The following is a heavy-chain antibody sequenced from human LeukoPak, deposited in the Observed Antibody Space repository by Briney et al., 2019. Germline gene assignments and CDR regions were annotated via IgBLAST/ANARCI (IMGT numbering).Heavy chain of an antibody. CDR3: TTTCSSLHYNGMDV. CDR1: GFTFNYAW. Sequence: PGGSLRLSCAASGFTFNYAWMSWVRQAPGKGLEWVGRIKSNTDGGTADYAAPVRGRFTISRDDSKNTLYLQMNSLKTEDTAVYYCTTTCSSLHYNGMDVWGQGTTVTVSS. J-gene: IGHJ6*02. CDR2: IKSNTDGGTA. D-gene: IGHD2-2*01. V-gene: IGHV3-15*01.